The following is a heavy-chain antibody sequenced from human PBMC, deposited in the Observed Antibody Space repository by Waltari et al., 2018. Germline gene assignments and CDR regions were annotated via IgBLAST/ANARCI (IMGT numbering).Heavy chain of an antibody. CDR3: ARVGYSSADAFDI. CDR1: GFTFSSYW. D-gene: IGHD5-12*01. V-gene: IGHV3-7*01. Sequence: EVQLVESGGGLVQPGGSLRLSCAASGFTFSSYWMSLVRQAPGKGLEWVANIKQDGSEKYYVDSVKGRFTISRDNAKNSLYLQMNSLRAEDTAVYYCARVGYSSADAFDIWGQGTMVTVSS. CDR2: IKQDGSEK. J-gene: IGHJ3*02.